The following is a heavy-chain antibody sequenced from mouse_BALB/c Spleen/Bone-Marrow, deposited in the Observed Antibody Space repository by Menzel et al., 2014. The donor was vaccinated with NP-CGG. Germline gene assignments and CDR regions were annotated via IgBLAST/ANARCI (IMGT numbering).Heavy chain of an antibody. CDR1: GFDLSRYW. CDR3: ARNGYYGYSDY. CDR2: INPDSSTI. J-gene: IGHJ2*01. V-gene: IGHV4-1*02. Sequence: EVKLVESGGGLVQPGGSLKLSCAASGFDLSRYWMSWVRQAPGKGLEWIGEINPDSSTINYTPSLKDKFIISRDNAKNMLYLQMSKVRSEDTALYYCARNGYYGYSDYWGQGTTLTVFS. D-gene: IGHD2-1*01.